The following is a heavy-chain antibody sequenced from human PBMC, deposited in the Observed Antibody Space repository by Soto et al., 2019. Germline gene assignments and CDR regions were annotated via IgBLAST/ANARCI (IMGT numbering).Heavy chain of an antibody. CDR3: ARNGITMVSEKKANWFDP. Sequence: QVQLQESGPGLVKPSQTLSLTCTVSGGSISSGGYYWSWIRQHQGKGLEWIGYIYYSGSTYYNPSLKSRVTIAVDTSKNHFSLKLSSVTGADTAVYYCARNGITMVSEKKANWFDPWGQGTLVTVSS. V-gene: IGHV4-31*03. D-gene: IGHD3-10*01. J-gene: IGHJ5*02. CDR1: GGSISSGGYY. CDR2: IYYSGST.